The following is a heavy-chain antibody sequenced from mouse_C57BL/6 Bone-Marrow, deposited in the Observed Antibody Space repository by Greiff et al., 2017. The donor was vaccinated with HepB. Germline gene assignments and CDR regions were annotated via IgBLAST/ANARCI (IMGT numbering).Heavy chain of an antibody. CDR3: AREGYYGSSRAWFAY. CDR2: ISDGGSYT. Sequence: EVKLVESGGGLVKPGGSLKLSCAASGFTFSSYAMSWVRQTPEKRLEWVATISDGGSYTYYPDNVKGRFTISRDNAKNNLYLQMSHLQSEDTAMYYCAREGYYGSSRAWFAYWGQGTLVTVSA. CDR1: GFTFSSYA. D-gene: IGHD1-1*01. V-gene: IGHV5-4*01. J-gene: IGHJ3*01.